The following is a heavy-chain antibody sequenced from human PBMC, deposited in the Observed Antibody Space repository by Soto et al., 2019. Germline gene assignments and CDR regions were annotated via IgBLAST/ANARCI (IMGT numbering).Heavy chain of an antibody. CDR1: GFSLTTSGVG. Sequence: QITLKESGPTLVNPTQPLTLTCTFSGFSLTTSGVGVGWIRQPPGKALEWLALVYGDDDKRYTPSLKSRLPITKDTSTNQVVFTMTTMDPVDKATYYCARTIFGGYVGAFDVWGQGTMVTVSS. D-gene: IGHD3-10*02. CDR3: ARTIFGGYVGAFDV. CDR2: VYGDDDK. V-gene: IGHV2-5*02. J-gene: IGHJ3*01.